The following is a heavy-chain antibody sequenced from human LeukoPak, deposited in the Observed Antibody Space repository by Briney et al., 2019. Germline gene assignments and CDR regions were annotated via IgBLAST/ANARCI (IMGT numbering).Heavy chain of an antibody. J-gene: IGHJ6*03. CDR3: ARSVEGYCRGGSCYYYSYYMDV. D-gene: IGHD2-15*01. CDR1: GGSFRGYY. Sequence: SETLSLTCAVYGGSFRGYYWSWIRQPPGKGLEWIGSIYYSGSTYYNPSLKSRVTISVDTSKNQFSLKLSSVTAADTAVYYCARSVEGYCRGGSCYYYSYYMDVWGKGTTVTVSS. V-gene: IGHV4-34*01. CDR2: IYYSGST.